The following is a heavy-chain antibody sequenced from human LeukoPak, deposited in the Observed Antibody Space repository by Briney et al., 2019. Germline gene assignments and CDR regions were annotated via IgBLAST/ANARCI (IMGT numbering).Heavy chain of an antibody. CDR1: GDSIRSSY. D-gene: IGHD2-21*02. CDR2: IYYSGST. Sequence: SETLSLTCTVSGDSIRSSYWSWLRQPPGKGLEWIGYIYYSGSTNYNPSLDSRVTISVDTSKIQLSLKLTSVTAADTAVYYCASSGMVTEYYFDYWGQGTLVTVSS. CDR3: ASSGMVTEYYFDY. V-gene: IGHV4-59*08. J-gene: IGHJ4*02.